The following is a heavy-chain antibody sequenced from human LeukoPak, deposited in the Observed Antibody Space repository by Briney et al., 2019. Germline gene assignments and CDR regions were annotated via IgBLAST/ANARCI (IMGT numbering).Heavy chain of an antibody. Sequence: GGSLRLSCAASGFTFSSYGMHWVRQAPGKGLEWVAVIWYDGSNKYYADSVKGRFTISRDNSKNTLYLQMNSLRAEDTAVCYCAREGSIAAAGTYYYYGMDVWGKGTTVTVSS. J-gene: IGHJ6*04. CDR3: AREGSIAAAGTYYYYGMDV. V-gene: IGHV3-33*01. D-gene: IGHD6-13*01. CDR1: GFTFSSYG. CDR2: IWYDGSNK.